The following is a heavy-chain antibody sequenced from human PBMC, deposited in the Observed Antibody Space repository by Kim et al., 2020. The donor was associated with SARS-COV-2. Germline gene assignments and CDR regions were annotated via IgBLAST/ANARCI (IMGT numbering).Heavy chain of an antibody. J-gene: IGHJ5*02. CDR1: GGSISSYY. CDR3: ARRYCSGGSCYSENWFDP. D-gene: IGHD2-15*01. CDR2: IYYSGST. Sequence: SETLSLTCTVSGGSISSYYWSWIRQPPGKGLEWIGYIYYSGSTNYNPSLKSRVTISVDTSKNQFSLKLSSVTAADTAVYYCARRYCSGGSCYSENWFDP. V-gene: IGHV4-59*13.